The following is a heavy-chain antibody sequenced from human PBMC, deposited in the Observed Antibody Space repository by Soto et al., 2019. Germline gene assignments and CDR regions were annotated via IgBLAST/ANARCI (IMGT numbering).Heavy chain of an antibody. CDR2: TYHSGRT. CDR3: ARRHYYDSSGYADALDI. D-gene: IGHD3-22*01. V-gene: IGHV4-30-4*01. Sequence: QVHLQESGPGLVEPSQTLSLTCTVSGDSISSGDYYWSWIRHSPDKGLEWIGYTYHSGRTYYKPSLKSPVTISADTSKTQFSLKLSSVTGADTAVYYCARRHYYDSSGYADALDIWGQGTSVTVSS. J-gene: IGHJ3*02. CDR1: GDSISSGDYY.